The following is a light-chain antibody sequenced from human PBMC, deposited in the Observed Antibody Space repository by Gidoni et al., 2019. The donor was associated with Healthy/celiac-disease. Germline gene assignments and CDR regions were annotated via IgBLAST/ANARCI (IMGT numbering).Light chain of an antibody. J-gene: IGKJ1*01. CDR1: QSGSSSY. CDR3: QQYGSSPRT. CDR2: GAS. V-gene: IGKV3-20*01. Sequence: EIVLTQSPGTLSLPPGERATLSCRASQSGSSSYLAWYQQKPGPAPLLLIYGASSRATGLPDRFSGSGSGTDFTLTSSRLEPEDFAVYYCQQYGSSPRTFGQGTKVEIK.